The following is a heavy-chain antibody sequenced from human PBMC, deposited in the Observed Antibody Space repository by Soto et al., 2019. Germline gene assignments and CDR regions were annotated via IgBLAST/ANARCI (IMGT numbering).Heavy chain of an antibody. J-gene: IGHJ4*02. D-gene: IGHD3-3*01. Sequence: PGGSLRLSCAASGFTFSSYAMSWVRQAPGKGLEWVSAISGSGGSTYYADSVKGRFTISRDNSKNTLYLQMNSLRAEDTAVYYCAKDRSTLRFLEWLSDFDYWGQGTLVTVSS. CDR1: GFTFSSYA. CDR3: AKDRSTLRFLEWLSDFDY. V-gene: IGHV3-23*01. CDR2: ISGSGGST.